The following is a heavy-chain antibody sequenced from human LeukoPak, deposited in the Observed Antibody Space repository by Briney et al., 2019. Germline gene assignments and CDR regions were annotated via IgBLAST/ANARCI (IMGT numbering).Heavy chain of an antibody. Sequence: GASVKVSCKASGFTFTSSAMQWVRQARGQRLEWIGWTVVGSGNTNYAQKFQERVTITRDMSTSTAYMELSSLRSEDTAVYYCAAGRVLLWFGELSKNAFGIWGQGTMVTVSS. CDR3: AAGRVLLWFGELSKNAFGI. CDR1: GFTFTSSA. J-gene: IGHJ3*02. D-gene: IGHD3-10*01. V-gene: IGHV1-58*02. CDR2: TVVGSGNT.